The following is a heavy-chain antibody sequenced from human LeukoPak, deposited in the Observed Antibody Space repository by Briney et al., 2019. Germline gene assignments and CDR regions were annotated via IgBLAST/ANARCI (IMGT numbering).Heavy chain of an antibody. Sequence: ASVKVSCKASGYTFTSYGISWVRQAPGQGLEWMGWISAYNGNTNYAQKLQGRVTMTTDTSTSTAYMELRSLRSDDTAVYYCARSHYYDSSGYVGYWGQGTLVAVSS. CDR1: GYTFTSYG. D-gene: IGHD3-22*01. CDR2: ISAYNGNT. V-gene: IGHV1-18*01. J-gene: IGHJ4*02. CDR3: ARSHYYDSSGYVGY.